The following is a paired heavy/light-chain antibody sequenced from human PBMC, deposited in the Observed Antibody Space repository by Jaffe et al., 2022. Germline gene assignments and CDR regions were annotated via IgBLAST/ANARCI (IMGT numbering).Heavy chain of an antibody. Sequence: EVQLGESGGDLVQPGGSLRLSCAASTFSFSNYWMSWVRQAPGKGLEWVANIKQDGSEKYYVDSVKGRFTISRDNAKNSLYLQMNSLRAEDTAVYYCAREGLIGSGWRAGWRAFDIWGHGTMVTVSS. CDR3: AREGLIGSGWRAGWRAFDI. D-gene: IGHD2-21*01. CDR1: TFSFSNYW. J-gene: IGHJ3*02. V-gene: IGHV3-7*01. CDR2: IKQDGSEK.
Light chain of an antibody. V-gene: IGKV3-15*01. Sequence: IVMTQSPATLSVSPGEGATLSCRASQSISSNLAWYQQKPGQAPRLLIYAATTRATGIPARFSGSGSGTDFTLTISSLQSEDFAVYYCQQYNNWPPITFGPGTKVDIK. J-gene: IGKJ3*01. CDR3: QQYNNWPPIT. CDR2: AAT. CDR1: QSISSN.